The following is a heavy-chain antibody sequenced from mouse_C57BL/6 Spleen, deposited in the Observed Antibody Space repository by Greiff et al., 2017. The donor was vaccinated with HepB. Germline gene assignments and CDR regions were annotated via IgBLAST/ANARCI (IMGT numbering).Heavy chain of an antibody. CDR3: ARREVYYYGSTLDY. J-gene: IGHJ2*01. V-gene: IGHV1-69*01. Sequence: QVQLQQPGAELVMPGASVKLSCKASGYTFTSYWMHWVKQRPGQGLEWIGEIDPSDSYTNFNQKFKGKSTFTVDKSSSTAYMQLSSLTSEDSAVYYCARREVYYYGSTLDYWGQGTTLTVSS. CDR2: IDPSDSYT. D-gene: IGHD1-1*01. CDR1: GYTFTSYW.